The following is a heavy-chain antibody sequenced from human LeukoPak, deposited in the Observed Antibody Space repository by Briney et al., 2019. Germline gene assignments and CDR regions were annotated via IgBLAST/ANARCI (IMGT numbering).Heavy chain of an antibody. CDR2: ISTDSNYI. V-gene: IGHV3-21*06. Sequence: PGGSLRLSCTASGFTFTSYSMNWVRQASGKGLEWVSSISTDSNYIYYADSVKGRFTISRDNAKNSLYLQMNSLRAEDTAVYYCARDVGDYWGQGTLVTVSS. CDR3: ARDVGDY. CDR1: GFTFTSYS. J-gene: IGHJ4*02. D-gene: IGHD3-16*01.